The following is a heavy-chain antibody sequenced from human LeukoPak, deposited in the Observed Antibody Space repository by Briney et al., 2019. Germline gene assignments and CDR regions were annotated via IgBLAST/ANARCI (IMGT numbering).Heavy chain of an antibody. D-gene: IGHD6-19*01. CDR1: GFTFSRYW. J-gene: IGHJ4*02. Sequence: GSLRLSCVASGFTFSRYWMSWVRQAPGKGLEWVAKIKQDGSGQYYLDSVKGRFTISGDNAKNSLYLQMNSLRAEDTAVYFCTTGYSSGWYNEGNYWGQGTLVTVSS. CDR2: IKQDGSGQ. V-gene: IGHV3-7*01. CDR3: TTGYSSGWYNEGNY.